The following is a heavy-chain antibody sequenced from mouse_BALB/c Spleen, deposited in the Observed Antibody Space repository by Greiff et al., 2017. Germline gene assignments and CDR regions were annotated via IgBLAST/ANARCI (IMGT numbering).Heavy chain of an antibody. J-gene: IGHJ4*01. CDR2: INSNGGST. V-gene: IGHV5-6-3*01. D-gene: IGHD1-1*01. CDR3: ARDRYGSSGDY. Sequence: EVQRVESGGGLVQPGGSLKLSCAASGFTFSSYGMSWVRQTPDKRLELVATINSNGGSTYYPDSVKGRFTISRDNAKNTLYLQMSSLKSEDTAMYYCARDRYGSSGDYWGQGTSVTVSS. CDR1: GFTFSSYG.